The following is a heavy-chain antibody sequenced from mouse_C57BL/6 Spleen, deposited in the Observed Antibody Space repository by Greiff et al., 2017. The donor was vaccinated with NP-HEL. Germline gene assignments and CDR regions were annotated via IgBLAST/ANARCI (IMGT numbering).Heavy chain of an antibody. J-gene: IGHJ2*01. CDR2: IYPSDSET. D-gene: IGHD1-1*01. CDR1: GYTFTSYW. V-gene: IGHV1-61*01. CDR3: ARDGAYYGSSGNFDY. Sequence: QVQLQQPGAELVRPGSSVKLSCKASGYTFTSYWMDWVKQRPGQGLEWIGNIYPSDSETHYNQKFKDKATLTVDKSSSTAYMQLSSLTSEDSAVYYCARDGAYYGSSGNFDYWGQGTTLTVSS.